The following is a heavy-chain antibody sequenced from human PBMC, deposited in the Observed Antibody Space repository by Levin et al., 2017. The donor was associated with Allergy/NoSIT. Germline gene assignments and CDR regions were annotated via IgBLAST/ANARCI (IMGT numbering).Heavy chain of an antibody. Sequence: QPGGSLRLSCAASGFTFSTYWMTWVRQAPGKGLEWVANINPDGSDKYYVDSVKGRFTISRDDAKNSLYLEMNSLRAEDTAVYYCTRIYCSGGYCSYFDCWGQGTLVTVAS. V-gene: IGHV3-7*04. CDR1: GFTFSTYW. J-gene: IGHJ4*02. CDR2: INPDGSDK. D-gene: IGHD2-15*01. CDR3: TRIYCSGGYCSYFDC.